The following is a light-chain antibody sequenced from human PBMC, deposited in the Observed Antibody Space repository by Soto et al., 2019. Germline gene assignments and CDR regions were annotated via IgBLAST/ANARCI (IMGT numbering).Light chain of an antibody. Sequence: QAVVTQPPSASETPGQSVSIPCSGSSSNIGNNHVYWYKQVPGLAPKLLIFRNDQRPSGVSDRFSGSKSGTSASLVISGLQSEDEGDYYCAAWDDSLSGRVVFGGGTKLTVL. CDR3: AAWDDSLSGRVV. CDR1: SSNIGNNH. J-gene: IGLJ2*01. V-gene: IGLV1-47*01. CDR2: RND.